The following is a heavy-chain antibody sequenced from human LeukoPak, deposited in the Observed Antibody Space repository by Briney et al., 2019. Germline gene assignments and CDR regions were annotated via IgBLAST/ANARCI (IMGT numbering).Heavy chain of an antibody. J-gene: IGHJ4*02. CDR2: ISTYNGNT. D-gene: IGHD6-19*01. CDR3: ARDRAGSAWYTTFDY. V-gene: IGHV1-18*01. CDR1: GYTFTSFG. Sequence: ASVKVSCKASGYTFTSFGISWVRQAPGQRLEWMGWISTYNGNTNYAQKLQGRVTMTTDTSTSTAYMDLRSLRSDDTAVYYCARDRAGSAWYTTFDYWGQGTLVTVSS.